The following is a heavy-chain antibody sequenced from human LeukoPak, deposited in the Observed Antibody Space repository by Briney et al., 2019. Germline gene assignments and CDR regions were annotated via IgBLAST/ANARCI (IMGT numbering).Heavy chain of an antibody. J-gene: IGHJ4*02. CDR2: ISGSGGST. Sequence: QSGGSLRLSCAASGFTFGSYAMSWVRQAPGKGLEWVSAISGSGGSTYYADSVKGRFTISRDNSKNTLYLQMNSLRAEDTAVYYCAKEGSVAVAGFDYWGQGTLVTVSS. CDR3: AKEGSVAVAGFDY. CDR1: GFTFGSYA. D-gene: IGHD6-19*01. V-gene: IGHV3-23*01.